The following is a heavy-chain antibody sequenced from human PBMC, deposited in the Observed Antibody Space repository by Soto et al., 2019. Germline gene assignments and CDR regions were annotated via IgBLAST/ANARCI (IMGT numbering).Heavy chain of an antibody. D-gene: IGHD3-9*01. CDR2: INHSGST. CDR1: GGSFSGYY. J-gene: IGHJ4*02. V-gene: IGHV4-34*01. Sequence: SETLSLTCAVYGGSFSGYYWSWIRQPPGKGLEWIGEINHSGSTNYNPSLKSRVTISVDTSKNQFSLKLSSVTAADTAVYYCARVGPYYDILTGYYTRCYFDYWGQGTLVTVSS. CDR3: ARVGPYYDILTGYYTRCYFDY.